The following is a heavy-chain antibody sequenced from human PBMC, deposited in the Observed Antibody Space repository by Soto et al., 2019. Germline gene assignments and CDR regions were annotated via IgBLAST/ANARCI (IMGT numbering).Heavy chain of an antibody. CDR3: TYQVPRYFYYYGLDV. V-gene: IGHV3-15*07. Sequence: EVQLVESGGGLVKPGGSLRLSCAASGFTFINAWMNWVRQAPGKGLEWVGRIKAKSEGGTTDFAAPVKGRFTISRDDSKSTLYLQMTSLKPEDTAVYYCTYQVPRYFYYYGLDVWGQGTTVTVSS. J-gene: IGHJ6*02. CDR1: GFTFINAW. CDR2: IKAKSEGGTT. D-gene: IGHD2-2*01.